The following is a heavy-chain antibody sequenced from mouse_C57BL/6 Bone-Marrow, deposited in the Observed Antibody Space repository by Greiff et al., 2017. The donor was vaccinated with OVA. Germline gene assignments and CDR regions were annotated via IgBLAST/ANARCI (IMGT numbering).Heavy chain of an antibody. CDR1: GYTFTSYW. J-gene: IGHJ3*01. D-gene: IGHD1-1*01. CDR3: ARSYYGSSQAWFAY. V-gene: IGHV1-64*01. Sequence: QVQLKQSGAELVRPGTSVKLSCKASGYTFTSYWMHWVKQRPGQGLEWIGMIHPNSGSTNYNEKFKSKATLTVDKSSSTAYMQLSSLTSEDSAVYYCARSYYGSSQAWFAYWGQGTLVTVSA. CDR2: IHPNSGST.